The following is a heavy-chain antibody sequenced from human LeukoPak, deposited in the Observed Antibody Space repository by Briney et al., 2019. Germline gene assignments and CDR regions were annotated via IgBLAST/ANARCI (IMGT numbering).Heavy chain of an antibody. CDR3: AHRPGDGSLAFDP. D-gene: IGHD7-27*01. Sequence: TLSLTCTVAGGSISSGNYYWTFIRQPPGKALEWLALIYWDDDRRYTPSLKSRLTITKDTSKNQVVLTLTNVDPVDTATYYCAHRPGDGSLAFDPWGQGTLVTVSS. CDR1: GGSISSGNY. J-gene: IGHJ5*02. CDR2: IYWDDDR. V-gene: IGHV2-5*08.